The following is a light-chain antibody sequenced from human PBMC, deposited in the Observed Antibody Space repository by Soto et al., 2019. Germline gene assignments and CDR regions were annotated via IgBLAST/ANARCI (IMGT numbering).Light chain of an antibody. J-gene: IGLJ1*01. Sequence: QSVLTQPPSVSGAPGQRVTISCTGSSSNIGAGYDVHWCQQLPGTAPKLLIYLNNNRPSGVPDRFSGSKSGTSASLAITGVQAEDEVDYYCQSYDSRLSGYVFGTGTNLTVL. CDR2: LNN. CDR3: QSYDSRLSGYV. CDR1: SSNIGAGYD. V-gene: IGLV1-40*01.